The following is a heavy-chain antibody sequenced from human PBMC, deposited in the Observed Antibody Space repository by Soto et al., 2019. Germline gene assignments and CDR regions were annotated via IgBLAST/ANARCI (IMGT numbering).Heavy chain of an antibody. Sequence: PSETLSLTCAVSGGSISSGGYSWSWIRQPPGKGLEWIGYIYHSGSTYYNPSLKSRVTISVDRSKNQFSLKLSSVTAADTAVYYWARGSVLGVAALTSWGQGPWSPSPQ. CDR1: GGSISSGGYS. D-gene: IGHD3-3*01. J-gene: IGHJ5*02. V-gene: IGHV4-30-2*01. CDR2: IYHSGST. CDR3: ARGSVLGVAALTS.